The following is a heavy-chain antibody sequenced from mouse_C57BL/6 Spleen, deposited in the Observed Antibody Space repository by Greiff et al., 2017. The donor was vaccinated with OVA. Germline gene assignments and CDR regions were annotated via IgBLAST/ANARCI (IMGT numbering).Heavy chain of an antibody. J-gene: IGHJ3*01. CDR3: AICDYYGSSPFSY. D-gene: IGHD1-1*01. CDR2: IYTSDSEP. CDR1: GYTFTGYW. Sequence: QVQLQQPGAELVRPGSSVKLSCKASGYTFTGYWMGWVKQRPGQGLEWIGNIYTSDSEPPYDQKFKDKATLTVDKSSSTSYMQLSSLTAEVSAVYYCAICDYYGSSPFSYWGQGTLVTVSA. V-gene: IGHV1-61*01.